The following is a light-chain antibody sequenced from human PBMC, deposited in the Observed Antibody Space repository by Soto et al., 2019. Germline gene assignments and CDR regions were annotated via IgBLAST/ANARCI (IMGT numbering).Light chain of an antibody. CDR2: DAS. J-gene: IGKJ5*01. CDR1: QSVSSY. Sequence: EIVLTQSPATLSLSPGERATLSCRASQSVSSYLAWYQQKPGQAPRLLIYDASNRATGIPARFSGSGSGTDFTLTLSSLEPEDFAVYYCQQRTFGQGTRLEIK. V-gene: IGKV3-11*01. CDR3: QQRT.